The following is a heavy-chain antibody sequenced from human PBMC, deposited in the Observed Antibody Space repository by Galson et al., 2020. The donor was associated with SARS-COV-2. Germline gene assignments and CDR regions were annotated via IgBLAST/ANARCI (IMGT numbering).Heavy chain of an antibody. J-gene: IGHJ4*02. CDR3: GRDGGGGLDLFDY. Sequence: SQTLSLTCAISGDSVSSNSAAWTWIRQSPSRGLEWLGRTYYRSKWYNDYAVSVKSRITINADTSKNQFSLQLNSVTPEDTAVYYCGRDGGGGLDLFDYWGQGTLVTVSS. CDR1: GDSVSSNSAA. CDR2: TYYRSKWYN. D-gene: IGHD3-16*01. V-gene: IGHV6-1*01.